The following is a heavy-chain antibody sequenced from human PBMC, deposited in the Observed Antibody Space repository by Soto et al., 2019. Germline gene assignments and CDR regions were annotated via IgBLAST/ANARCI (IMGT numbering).Heavy chain of an antibody. J-gene: IGHJ4*02. V-gene: IGHV4-61*01. CDR1: GGSVSSGSYY. CDR3: ARDRYNWNYFDY. D-gene: IGHD1-20*01. Sequence: QVQLQESGPGMVKTSETLSLTCTVSGGSVSSGSYYWSWLRQPPGKGLEWIAYIYYSGCTNYNPSLKSRVTISVDTSKNQFALKLSSVTAADTAVYYCARDRYNWNYFDYWGQGTLVTVSS. CDR2: IYYSGCT.